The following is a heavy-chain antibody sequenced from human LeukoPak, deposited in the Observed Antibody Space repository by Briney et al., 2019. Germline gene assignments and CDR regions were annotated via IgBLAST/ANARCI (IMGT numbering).Heavy chain of an antibody. CDR2: IKEDGREM. J-gene: IGHJ5*01. D-gene: IGHD2/OR15-2a*01. Sequence: PGGSLRLSCAASGFTFSTFWMSWVRQAPGKGLEWVGNIKEDGREMYYVDSVRGRYTIARDNGENSLSLQMNSLRAEDTAVYYCATYLYASHAFDCWGQGTLVTVSS. V-gene: IGHV3-7*05. CDR1: GFTFSTFW. CDR3: ATYLYASHAFDC.